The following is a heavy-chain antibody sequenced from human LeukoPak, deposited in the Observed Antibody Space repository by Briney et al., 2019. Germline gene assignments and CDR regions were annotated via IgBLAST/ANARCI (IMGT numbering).Heavy chain of an antibody. Sequence: SETLSLTCTVSGGSISSYYWSWIRQPAGKGLEWIGRIYTSGSTNYNPSLKSRVTMSVDTSKNQFSLKLSSVTAADTAVYYCARGHYDILTGPLAAFDIWGQGTMVTVSS. D-gene: IGHD3-9*01. CDR1: GGSISSYY. J-gene: IGHJ3*02. V-gene: IGHV4-4*07. CDR2: IYTSGST. CDR3: ARGHYDILTGPLAAFDI.